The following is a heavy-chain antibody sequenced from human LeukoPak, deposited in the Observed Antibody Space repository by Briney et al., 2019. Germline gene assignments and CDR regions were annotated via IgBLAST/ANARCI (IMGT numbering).Heavy chain of an antibody. V-gene: IGHV1-69*05. D-gene: IGHD3-10*01. J-gene: IGHJ3*02. CDR1: GGTFSSHV. CDR3: GVGXXFDX. Sequence: ASVKVSCKTSGGTFSSHVINWVRQAPGQGLEWMGKIVPIFGTPNYAQKFRGRVTITTGEYTSAAFMELRSLRSEDTAVYYCGVGXXFDXWGQGTTVTVSS. CDR2: IVPIFGTP.